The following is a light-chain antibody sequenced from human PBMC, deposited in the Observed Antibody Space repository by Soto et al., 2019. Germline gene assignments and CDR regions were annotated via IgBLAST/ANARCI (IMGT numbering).Light chain of an antibody. J-gene: IGKJ3*01. CDR2: AAS. V-gene: IGKV1-39*01. CDR1: QSINTY. Sequence: DIQMTQSPSSLSASVGDGVTIIFRASQSINTYLNWYQQKPGKTPKLLIYAASILQRGVPSGFSGSGSGTDFNLTISSLQPEAGATYDCQQSYSTPFTFGPGTKVDI. CDR3: QQSYSTPFT.